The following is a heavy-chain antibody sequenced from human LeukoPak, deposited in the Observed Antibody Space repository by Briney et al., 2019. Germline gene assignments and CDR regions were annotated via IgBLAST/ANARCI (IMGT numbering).Heavy chain of an antibody. Sequence: GGSLRLSCAASGFTFSGYWMSWVRQAPGKGLEWVANIKQDGSEKYYVDSVKGRFTISRDNSKNTLYLQMNSLRAEDTAVYYCAKGTLDIVVVPAAPKVYYFDYWGQGTLVTVSS. CDR3: AKGTLDIVVVPAAPKVYYFDY. D-gene: IGHD2-2*01. CDR2: IKQDGSEK. CDR1: GFTFSGYW. V-gene: IGHV3-7*03. J-gene: IGHJ4*02.